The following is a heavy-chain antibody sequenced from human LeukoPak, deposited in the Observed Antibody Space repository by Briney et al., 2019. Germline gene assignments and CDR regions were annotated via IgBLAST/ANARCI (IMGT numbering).Heavy chain of an antibody. J-gene: IGHJ4*02. CDR1: GFTLSNYG. CDR3: AKAQGYYDC. Sequence: PGGSLRLSCAASGFTLSNYGMHWVRQAPGKGLEWVSGIGVGGNTYYADSVKGRFTISRDTSKNTLYVQMNSLRAEDTAVYYCAKAQGYYDCWGQGTLVTVSS. CDR2: IGVGGNT. V-gene: IGHV3-23*01. D-gene: IGHD3-22*01.